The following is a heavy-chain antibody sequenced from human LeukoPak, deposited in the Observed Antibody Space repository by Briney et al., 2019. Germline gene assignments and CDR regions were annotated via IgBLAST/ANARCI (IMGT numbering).Heavy chain of an antibody. CDR2: ISSSSSYI. Sequence: PGVSLRLSCAASGFTFSSYSMNWVRQAPGKGLEWVSSISSSSSYIYYADSVKGRFTISGDNAKNSLYLQMNSLRAEDTAVYYCARGQEYYYGSGSDYWGQGTLVTVSS. CDR3: ARGQEYYYGSGSDY. CDR1: GFTFSSYS. J-gene: IGHJ4*02. D-gene: IGHD3-10*01. V-gene: IGHV3-21*01.